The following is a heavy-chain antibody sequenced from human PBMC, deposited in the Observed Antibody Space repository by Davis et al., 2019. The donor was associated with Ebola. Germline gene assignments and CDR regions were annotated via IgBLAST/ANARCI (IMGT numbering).Heavy chain of an antibody. CDR2: IYPGDSDT. CDR3: ASRSITIFGVPNYYGMDV. V-gene: IGHV5-51*01. CDR1: GYSFTSYW. D-gene: IGHD3-3*01. J-gene: IGHJ6*02. Sequence: KVSCKGSGYSFTSYWIGWVRQMPGKGLEWMGIIYPGDSDTRYSPSFQGQVTISADKSISTAYLQWSSLKASDTAMYYCASRSITIFGVPNYYGMDVWGQGTTVTVSS.